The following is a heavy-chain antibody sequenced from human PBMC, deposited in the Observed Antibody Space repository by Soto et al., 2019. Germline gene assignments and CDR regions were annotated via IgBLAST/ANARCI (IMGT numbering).Heavy chain of an antibody. Sequence: SVKVSCKASGGLFSSYPISWVRQVPGQGLEWMGGIIPVFQTAYYTQRFQGRVTITADESTNTAYMELSSLRSEDTANYYCARGGSGYTWFNEFWGQGTLVTVSS. V-gene: IGHV1-69*13. CDR3: ARGGSGYTWFNEF. CDR1: GGLFSSYP. D-gene: IGHD3-22*01. J-gene: IGHJ4*02. CDR2: IIPVFQTA.